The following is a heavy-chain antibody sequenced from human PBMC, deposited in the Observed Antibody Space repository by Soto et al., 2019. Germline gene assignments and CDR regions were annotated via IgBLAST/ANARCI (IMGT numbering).Heavy chain of an antibody. Sequence: GSLRLTCVASGXSFSDYSMTWVRRGPGRGLELVATLTRTGTTFYADSVKGRFTISRDNSRNTLSLQMYSLRAEDTARYYCAKRATTVPTPGNYFDCWGQGTLGTVSS. CDR2: LTRTGTT. D-gene: IGHD2-15*01. J-gene: IGHJ4*02. V-gene: IGHV3-23*01. CDR1: GXSFSDYS. CDR3: AKRATTVPTPGNYFDC.